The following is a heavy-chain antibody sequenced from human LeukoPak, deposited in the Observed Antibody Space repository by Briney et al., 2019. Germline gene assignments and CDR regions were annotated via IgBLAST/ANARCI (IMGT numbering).Heavy chain of an antibody. Sequence: ASVKVSCKASGGTFSSYDINWVRQATGQGLEWMGWMNPNSGNTGYAQKFQGRVTITRNTSISTAYMELSSLRFEDTAVYYCARGSSSSWYSSGYYYYMDVWGKGTTVTVSS. V-gene: IGHV1-8*03. CDR3: ARGSSSSWYSSGYYYYMDV. CDR1: GGTFSSYD. J-gene: IGHJ6*03. CDR2: MNPNSGNT. D-gene: IGHD6-13*01.